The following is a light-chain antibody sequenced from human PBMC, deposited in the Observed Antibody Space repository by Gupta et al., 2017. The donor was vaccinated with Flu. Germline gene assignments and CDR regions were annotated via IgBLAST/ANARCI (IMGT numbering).Light chain of an antibody. Sequence: EIVMTQSPATLSVSPGDRATVSCRASRSFSSDLAWYQQKPGQAPRLLIYGASFRATGIPARFSGSGSGTEFTLTISSRQSDDFATYYCQQYNDWPQFTFGHGTKVEFK. CDR3: QQYNDWPQFT. CDR2: GAS. CDR1: RSFSSD. V-gene: IGKV3-15*01. J-gene: IGKJ1*01.